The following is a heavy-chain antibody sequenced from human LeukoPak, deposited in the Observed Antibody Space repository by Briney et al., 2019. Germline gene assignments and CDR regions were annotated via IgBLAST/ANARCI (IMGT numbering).Heavy chain of an antibody. D-gene: IGHD6-19*01. Sequence: ASVKVSCTASGYTFTSYDINWVRQATGQGLEWMGWLNPNSGNTGYAQKFQGRVTMTRDTSINTAYMELSSLRSEDTAVYYCARGGWYDAFDIWGQGTMVTVSS. V-gene: IGHV1-8*01. CDR3: ARGGWYDAFDI. J-gene: IGHJ3*02. CDR2: LNPNSGNT. CDR1: GYTFTSYD.